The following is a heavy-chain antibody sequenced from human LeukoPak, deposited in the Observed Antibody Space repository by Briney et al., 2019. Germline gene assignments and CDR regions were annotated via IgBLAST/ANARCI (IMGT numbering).Heavy chain of an antibody. Sequence: SVKGSCKASGGTLISYAISWVRQAPVQGLEWRGGVIPIFGTANSAQKFQGRVTIPADESTSTAYMELSSLRSEDTAVYYCASASTTGAYWGQGTLVTVSS. V-gene: IGHV1-69*13. D-gene: IGHD1-26*01. CDR3: ASASTTGAY. CDR1: GGTLISYA. CDR2: VIPIFGTA. J-gene: IGHJ4*02.